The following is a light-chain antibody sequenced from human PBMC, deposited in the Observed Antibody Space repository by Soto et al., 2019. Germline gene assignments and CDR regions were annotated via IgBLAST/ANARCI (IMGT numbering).Light chain of an antibody. CDR3: QQYNNWPVT. V-gene: IGKV3-15*01. Sequence: EIVMTQSPATLSVSPGERATLSCRASQSVSSNLAWYQRKPGQAPRLLIYDASTRATGIPARFSGSGSGTEFTLTISSLQPEDFAVYYCQQYNNWPVTFGPATKVDIK. J-gene: IGKJ3*01. CDR1: QSVSSN. CDR2: DAS.